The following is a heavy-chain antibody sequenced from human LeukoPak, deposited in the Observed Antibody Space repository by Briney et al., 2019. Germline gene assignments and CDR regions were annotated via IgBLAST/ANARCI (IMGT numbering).Heavy chain of an antibody. CDR3: ANMAEMYYFDY. D-gene: IGHD5-24*01. Sequence: GGSLRLSCAASGFTVSSNYMSWVRQAPGKGLEWVSVIYSGGSTYYADSVKGRFTISRDNSKNTLYLQMNSLRAEDTAVYYCANMAEMYYFDYWGQGTLVTVSS. CDR2: IYSGGST. CDR1: GFTVSSNY. V-gene: IGHV3-66*01. J-gene: IGHJ4*02.